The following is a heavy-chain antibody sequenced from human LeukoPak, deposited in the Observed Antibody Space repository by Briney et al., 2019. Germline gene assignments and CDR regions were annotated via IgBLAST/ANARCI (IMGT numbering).Heavy chain of an antibody. J-gene: IGHJ4*02. Sequence: GGSLRLSCAASGFTLSSYGMHWVRQAPGKGLEWVALIWYDGTSKYYADSVKGRFTISRDNSQNTLYLQMNSLRAEDTAVYYCARARNGYFHGLGYWGRGTLVTVSS. CDR1: GFTLSSYG. V-gene: IGHV3-33*01. D-gene: IGHD5-24*01. CDR3: ARARNGYFHGLGY. CDR2: IWYDGTSK.